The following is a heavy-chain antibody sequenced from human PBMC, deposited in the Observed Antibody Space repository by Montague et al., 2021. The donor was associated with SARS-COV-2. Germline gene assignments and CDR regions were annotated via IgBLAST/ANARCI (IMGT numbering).Heavy chain of an antibody. V-gene: IGHV4-39*01. CDR3: ARQTTLLRGRAPPGV. J-gene: IGHJ6*02. D-gene: IGHD3-10*01. CDR1: GGSISSTAYY. CDR2: IYYTVNT. Sequence: SETLSLTCTVSGGSISSTAYYWGWIRQPPGKGLEWIGSIYYTVNTYYNPSLKSRVTISVDASKNQFSLTLSSVSAADTAVYYCARQTTLLRGRAPPGVWGQGTTVTGSS.